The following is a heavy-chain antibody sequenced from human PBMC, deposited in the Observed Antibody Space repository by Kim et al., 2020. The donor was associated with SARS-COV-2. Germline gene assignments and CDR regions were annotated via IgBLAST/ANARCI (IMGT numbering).Heavy chain of an antibody. Sequence: VDSVKGRFTISRDNVKKYVYLQMDSLRLDDTAFYYCAKASGDWFFDLWGRATLVTVSS. V-gene: IGHV3-9*01. CDR3: AKASGDWFFDL. D-gene: IGHD3-10*01. J-gene: IGHJ2*01.